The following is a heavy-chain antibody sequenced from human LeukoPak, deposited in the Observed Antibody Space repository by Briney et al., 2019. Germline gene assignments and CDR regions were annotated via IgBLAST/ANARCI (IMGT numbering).Heavy chain of an antibody. V-gene: IGHV3-30*02. CDR3: AKDRYGDTY. Sequence: RGSLSPSCAASGLPFSIYGMHGVRQAPGKGLEWVAFIRYDGRNKHHAATVKGRFTNSRDNSKNTLYVQMNSLRAEVTAVYYCAKDRYGDTYWGQGTLVTVSS. J-gene: IGHJ4*02. CDR2: IRYDGRNK. D-gene: IGHD4-17*01. CDR1: GLPFSIYG.